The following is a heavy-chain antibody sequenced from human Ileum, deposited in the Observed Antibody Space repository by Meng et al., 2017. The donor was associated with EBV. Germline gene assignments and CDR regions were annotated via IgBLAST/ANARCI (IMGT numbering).Heavy chain of an antibody. CDR2: LHSSGET. Sequence: VPRHDSGPGLAKPSGTLSLTSHVSGHSVSSGVYYWSLVRQPPGKGLEWIGYLHSSGETKYNPSLKSRATISIDTSKNQFSLKLNSLTAADTAVYYCARLLSHHGDHGDVFDHWGPGTLVTVSS. CDR1: GHSVSSGVYY. D-gene: IGHD4-17*01. J-gene: IGHJ4*02. CDR3: ARLLSHHGDHGDVFDH. V-gene: IGHV4-61*08.